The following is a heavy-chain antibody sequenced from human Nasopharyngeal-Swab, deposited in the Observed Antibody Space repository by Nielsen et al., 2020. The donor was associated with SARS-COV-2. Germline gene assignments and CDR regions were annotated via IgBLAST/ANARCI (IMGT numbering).Heavy chain of an antibody. CDR3: ARLVALYCSDGACFSDS. V-gene: IGHV3-30*04. D-gene: IGHD2-15*01. J-gene: IGHJ4*02. Sequence: LKISCAASGFTFNNYALQWVRQAAGKGLEWVAIISHDGSKELYAESVRGRFTISRDNSKNAIYLQMNSLSAEDTALYYCARLVALYCSDGACFSDSWGQGTLVTVSS. CDR2: ISHDGSKE. CDR1: GFTFNNYA.